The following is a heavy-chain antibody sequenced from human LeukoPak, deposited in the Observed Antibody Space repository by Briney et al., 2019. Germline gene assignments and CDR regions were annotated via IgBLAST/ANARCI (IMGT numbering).Heavy chain of an antibody. CDR1: GGSISSYY. CDR3: ARRSLVRTVGYYYGMDV. D-gene: IGHD4/OR15-4a*01. V-gene: IGHV4-59*08. Sequence: PSETLSLTCTVSGGSISSYYWSWIRQPPGKGLEWIGYIYYSGSTNYNPSPKSRVTISVDTSKNQFSHKLSSVTAADTAVYYCARRSLVRTVGYYYGMDVWGRGTTVTVSS. J-gene: IGHJ6*02. CDR2: IYYSGST.